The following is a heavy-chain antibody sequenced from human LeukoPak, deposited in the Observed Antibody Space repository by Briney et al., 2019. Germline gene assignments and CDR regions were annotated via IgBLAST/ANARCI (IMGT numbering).Heavy chain of an antibody. CDR3: ARAFFDY. CDR1: GYSFSSGYY. CDR2: IYHSGST. Sequence: PSESLSLTCTVSGYSFSSGYYWGWSRPPPGKGVEWVGSIYHSGSTNYNPSLKGRVTISVDTSKNPFSLKLSSVTAAYTAVYYCARAFFDYWGQGTLVTVSS. V-gene: IGHV4-38-2*02. J-gene: IGHJ4*02.